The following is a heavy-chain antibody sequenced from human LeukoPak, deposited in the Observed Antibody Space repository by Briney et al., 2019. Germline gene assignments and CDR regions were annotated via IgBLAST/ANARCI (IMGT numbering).Heavy chain of an antibody. CDR2: IYTSGST. CDR3: ARGGGPWPARMDMDV. V-gene: IGHV4-4*07. D-gene: IGHD3-10*01. J-gene: IGHJ6*03. CDR1: GGSISSYY. Sequence: PSETLSLTCTVFGGSISSYYWSWIRQPAGKGLEWIGRIYTSGSTNYNPSLKSRVTMSVDTSKNQFSLKLSSVPAADTAVYYCARGGGPWPARMDMDVWGKGTTVTISS.